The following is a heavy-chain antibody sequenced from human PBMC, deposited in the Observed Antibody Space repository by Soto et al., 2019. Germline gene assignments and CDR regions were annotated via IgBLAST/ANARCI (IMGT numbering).Heavy chain of an antibody. CDR1: GGTFSSYA. V-gene: IGHV1-69*01. J-gene: IGHJ3*02. Sequence: QVQLVQSGAEVKKPGSSVKVSCKASGGTFSSYAIIWVRQAPGQGLEWMGGIIPIFGTANYAQKFQGRVTITADESTSTAYMELSSLRSEDTAVYYCARAAPGYSSSRWDAFDIGGQGTMVPVSS. CDR3: ARAAPGYSSSRWDAFDI. CDR2: IIPIFGTA. D-gene: IGHD6-13*01.